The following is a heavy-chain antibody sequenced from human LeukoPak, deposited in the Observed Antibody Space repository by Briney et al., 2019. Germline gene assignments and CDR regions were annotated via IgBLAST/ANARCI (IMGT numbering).Heavy chain of an antibody. CDR1: GFTFSRYG. Sequence: GGSLRLSCAASGFTFSRYGMHWVRQAPGKGLEWVAVIWYDGSNKYYADSVKGRFTISRDNSKNTLYLQMNSLRAEDTAVYYCAKDRGSSWYGGYFDYWGQGTLVTVSS. D-gene: IGHD6-13*01. V-gene: IGHV3-33*06. CDR3: AKDRGSSWYGGYFDY. CDR2: IWYDGSNK. J-gene: IGHJ4*02.